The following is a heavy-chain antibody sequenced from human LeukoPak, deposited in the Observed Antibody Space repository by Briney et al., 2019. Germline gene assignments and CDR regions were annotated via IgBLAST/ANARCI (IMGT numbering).Heavy chain of an antibody. CDR3: ARGTSCYSPSGGDCSLDI. D-gene: IGHD2-21*01. CDR2: INWNGGST. CDR1: GFTFSSYS. Sequence: PGGSLRLSCAASGFTFSSYSMNWVRQAPGKGLEWVSGINWNGGSTGYADSVKGRFTISRDNAKNSLYLQMNSLRAEDTALYHCARGTSCYSPSGGDCSLDIWGQGTMVTVSS. V-gene: IGHV3-20*01. J-gene: IGHJ3*02.